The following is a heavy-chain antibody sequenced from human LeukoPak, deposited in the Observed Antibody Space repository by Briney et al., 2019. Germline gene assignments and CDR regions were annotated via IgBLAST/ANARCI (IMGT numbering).Heavy chain of an antibody. Sequence: PGGSLRLSCAASGFTFSSYSMNWVRQAPGKGLEWVSSISSSSSYIYYADSVKGRFTISRDNAKNSLYLQMNSLRAEDTAVYYCARDGYGLRAFDIWGQGTMVTVSS. V-gene: IGHV3-21*01. CDR2: ISSSSSYI. D-gene: IGHD5-12*01. CDR1: GFTFSSYS. CDR3: ARDGYGLRAFDI. J-gene: IGHJ3*02.